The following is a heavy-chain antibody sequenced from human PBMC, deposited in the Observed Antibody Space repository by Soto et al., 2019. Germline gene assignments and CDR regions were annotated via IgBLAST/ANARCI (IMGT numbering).Heavy chain of an antibody. V-gene: IGHV3-23*01. CDR2: ISGNGYST. J-gene: IGHJ4*02. CDR3: AKVSGYYYDSRGFSPYYFDF. CDR1: GFTFNIYA. Sequence: EVQLLESGGGLVQPGGSLRLSCAASGFTFNIYAMSWVRQAPGRGLEWISGISGNGYSTYYPDSVKGRFTISRDNSKDTLYLRMNSLRTGDTALYYCAKVSGYYYDSRGFSPYYFDFWGQGILVTVSS. D-gene: IGHD3-22*01.